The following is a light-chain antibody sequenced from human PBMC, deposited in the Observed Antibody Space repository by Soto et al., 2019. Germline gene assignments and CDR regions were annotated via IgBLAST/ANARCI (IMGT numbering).Light chain of an antibody. CDR1: QTVSRY. CDR2: YAS. V-gene: IGKV3-11*01. Sequence: VLTQSPATLFLSPGERATLSCRASQTVSRYLAWYQQKPGQAPRLLIYYASNRATGIPARFSGSGSGTDYTLTISSLEPEVLAVYYCQQRSTWPLFTFGGGTKVEI. CDR3: QQRSTWPLFT. J-gene: IGKJ4*01.